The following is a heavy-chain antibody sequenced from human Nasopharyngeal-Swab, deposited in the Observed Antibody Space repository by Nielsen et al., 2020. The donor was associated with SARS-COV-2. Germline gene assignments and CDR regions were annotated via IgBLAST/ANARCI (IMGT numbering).Heavy chain of an antibody. J-gene: IGHJ4*02. V-gene: IGHV3-7*01. CDR1: GSTFNNFW. Sequence: GESMKISCGVSGSTFNNFWMKWVRQAQGRELEWVAKINPDGRHITYTDSVKGRVAISRDNAKQSVFLQMDYLRVKDTAVYYCATDLRWRFDYWGQGTLVTVSS. CDR3: ATDLRWRFDY. D-gene: IGHD2-15*01. CDR2: INPDGRHI.